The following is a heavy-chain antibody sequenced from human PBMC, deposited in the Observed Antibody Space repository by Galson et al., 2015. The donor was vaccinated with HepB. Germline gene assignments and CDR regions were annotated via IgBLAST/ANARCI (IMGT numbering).Heavy chain of an antibody. Sequence: SLRLSCAASGFTFSSYAMSWVRQAPGKGLEWVSAISGSGGSTYYADSVKGRFTISRDNSKNTPYLQMNSLRAEDTAVYYCANAGGSNMITFGGVIVWGQGTLVTVSS. D-gene: IGHD3-16*02. CDR3: ANAGGSNMITFGGVIV. CDR1: GFTFSSYA. CDR2: ISGSGGST. V-gene: IGHV3-23*01. J-gene: IGHJ4*02.